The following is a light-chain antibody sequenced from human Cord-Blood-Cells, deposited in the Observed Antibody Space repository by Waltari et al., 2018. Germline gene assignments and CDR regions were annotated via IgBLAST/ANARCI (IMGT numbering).Light chain of an antibody. J-gene: IGKJ5*01. V-gene: IGKV1-33*01. CDR3: QQYDNLPIT. Sequence: DIQMTQSPSSLSASVGDRVTITCQASQDISNYLNWYQQKPGKAPKLLIYDASNLETGVPSRFIGSGSVTDFTFTISSLQPEDIATYYCQQYDNLPITFGQGTRLEIK. CDR1: QDISNY. CDR2: DAS.